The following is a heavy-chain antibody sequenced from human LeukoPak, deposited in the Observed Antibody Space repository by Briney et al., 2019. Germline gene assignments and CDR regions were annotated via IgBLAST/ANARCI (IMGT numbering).Heavy chain of an antibody. V-gene: IGHV3-21*01. D-gene: IGHD3-22*01. CDR1: GFTFSSYS. J-gene: IGHJ4*02. CDR2: ISSSSSYI. CDR3: ARTPPDDSSGYYLPYYFDY. Sequence: PGGSLRLSCAASGFTFSSYSMNWVRQAPGKGLEWVSSISSSSSYIYYADSVKGRFTISRDNAKNSLYLQMNSLRAEDTAVYYCARTPPDDSSGYYLPYYFDYWGQGTLVTVSS.